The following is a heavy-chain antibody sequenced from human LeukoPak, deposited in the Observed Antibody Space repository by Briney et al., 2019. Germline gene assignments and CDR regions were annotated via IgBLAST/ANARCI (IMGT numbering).Heavy chain of an antibody. CDR1: GYTFTSYD. CDR2: MNPYNDNT. J-gene: IGHJ4*02. Sequence: ASVKVSCKASGYTFTSYDINWVRQATGQGLEWMGWMNPYNDNTGYAQKFQGRVTITSNTSISTAHMELSSLRSDDTAVYYCARGPLSNYVDYWGQGTLVTVSS. CDR3: ARGPLSNYVDY. D-gene: IGHD3-16*02. V-gene: IGHV1-8*03.